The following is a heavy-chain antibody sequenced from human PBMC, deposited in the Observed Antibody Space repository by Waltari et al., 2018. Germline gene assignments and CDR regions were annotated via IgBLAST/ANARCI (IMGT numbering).Heavy chain of an antibody. J-gene: IGHJ4*02. Sequence: VQLQESGPGLVKPSETLSLTCTVSGGSISSYYWSWIRQPPGKGLEWVSVIYSGGSTYYADSGKGRFTISRDNSKNTLYLQMNSLRAEDTAVYYCAKDSYGGNSWSDYWGQGTLVTVSS. D-gene: IGHD4-17*01. CDR1: GGSISSYY. V-gene: IGHV3-53*04. CDR2: IYSGGST. CDR3: AKDSYGGNSWSDY.